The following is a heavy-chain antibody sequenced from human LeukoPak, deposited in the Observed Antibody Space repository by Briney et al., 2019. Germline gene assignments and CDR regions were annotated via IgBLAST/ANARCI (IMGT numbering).Heavy chain of an antibody. J-gene: IGHJ4*02. V-gene: IGHV3-21*01. CDR3: ARDQSTGYFDY. Sequence: GGSLRLSCAASGFTLSSYDMNWVRQAPGKGLEWVSSISPSGSYIYYADSVKGRFTISRDSSKNSLYLQMNSLRAEDTAVYYCARDQSTGYFDYWGQGTLVTVSS. CDR2: ISPSGSYI. CDR1: GFTLSSYD. D-gene: IGHD3-10*01.